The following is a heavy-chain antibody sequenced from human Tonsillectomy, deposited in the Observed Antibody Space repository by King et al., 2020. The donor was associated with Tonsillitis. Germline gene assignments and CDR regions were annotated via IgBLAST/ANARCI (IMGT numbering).Heavy chain of an antibody. Sequence: VQLVESGGGVVQPGGSLRLSCAASGFTFSSYGMHWVRQAPGKGLEWVAFIRYDGSNKYYADSVKGRFTISRDNSKNTLYLQMNSLTVEDTAVYYCAKDPATVGYYYYYDMDVWGQGTTVTVSS. CDR2: IRYDGSNK. V-gene: IGHV3-30*02. D-gene: IGHD2-15*01. J-gene: IGHJ6*02. CDR1: GFTFSSYG. CDR3: AKDPATVGYYYYYDMDV.